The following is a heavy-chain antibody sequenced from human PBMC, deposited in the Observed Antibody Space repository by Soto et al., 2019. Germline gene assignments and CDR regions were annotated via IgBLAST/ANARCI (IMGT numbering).Heavy chain of an antibody. CDR3: AKNGQPPYYYYGLDV. Sequence: QGHLVQSEAEVKKPGASVKVSCKASGYTFTRYGVSWVRQAPGQGLEWMGWISGYNGDSNYAQKFQGRVSMTMDTSTGTAYMELRSLTSDDTAVYYCAKNGQPPYYYYGLDVWGHATKVTVSS. CDR1: GYTFTRYG. J-gene: IGHJ6*02. D-gene: IGHD2-8*01. V-gene: IGHV1-18*01. CDR2: ISGYNGDS.